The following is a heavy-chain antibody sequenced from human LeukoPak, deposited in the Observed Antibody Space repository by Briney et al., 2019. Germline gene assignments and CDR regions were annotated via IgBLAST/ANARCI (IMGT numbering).Heavy chain of an antibody. Sequence: KTSETLSLTCTVSGGSISSSSYYWGWIRQPPGKGLEWIGSIYYSGSTYYNPSLKSRVTISVDTSKNQFSLKLSSVTAADTAVYYCARPPHSSSSAWSQGTLVTVSS. D-gene: IGHD6-6*01. CDR1: GGSISSSSYY. CDR3: ARPPHSSSSA. J-gene: IGHJ5*02. V-gene: IGHV4-39*01. CDR2: IYYSGST.